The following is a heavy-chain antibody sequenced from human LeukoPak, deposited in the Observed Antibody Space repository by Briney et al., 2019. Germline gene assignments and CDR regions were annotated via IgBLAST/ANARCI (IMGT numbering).Heavy chain of an antibody. J-gene: IGHJ6*03. CDR3: ARGRSDVGYDFWSGYYPHLLLYYYYYMDV. CDR2: IYYSGST. CDR1: GGSISSHY. Sequence: SETLSLTCTVSGGSISSHYWSWIRQPPGKGLEWIGYIYYSGSTNYNPSLKSRVTISVDTSKNQFSLKLSSVTAADTAVYYCARGRSDVGYDFWSGYYPHLLLYYYYYMDVWGKGTMVTVSS. V-gene: IGHV4-59*11. D-gene: IGHD3-3*01.